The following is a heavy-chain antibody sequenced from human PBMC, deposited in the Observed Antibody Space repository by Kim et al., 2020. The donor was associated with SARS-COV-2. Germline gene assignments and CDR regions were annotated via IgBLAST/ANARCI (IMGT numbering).Heavy chain of an antibody. CDR2: IKSKTDGGTT. Sequence: GGSLRLSCAASGFTFSNAWMSWVRQAPGKGLEWVGRIKSKTDGGTTDYAAPVKGRFTISRDDSKNTLYLQMNSLKTEDTAVYYCTTRNSQRSITMIVVVKDYWGQGTLVTVSS. CDR3: TTRNSQRSITMIVVVKDY. J-gene: IGHJ4*02. CDR1: GFTFSNAW. V-gene: IGHV3-15*01. D-gene: IGHD3-22*01.